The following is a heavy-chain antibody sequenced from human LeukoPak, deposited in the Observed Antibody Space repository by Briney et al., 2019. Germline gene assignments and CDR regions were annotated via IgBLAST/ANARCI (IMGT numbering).Heavy chain of an antibody. CDR3: AGGPVAGTGY. CDR1: GFTFSSYS. CDR2: ISSSSSYI. D-gene: IGHD6-19*01. J-gene: IGHJ4*02. V-gene: IGHV3-21*01. Sequence: PGGPLRLSCAASGFTFSSYSMNWVRQAAGKGLEWVSSISSSSSYIYYADSVKGRFTISRDNARNSLHLQMNSLRAEDTAVYYCAGGPVAGTGYWGQGTLVTVSS.